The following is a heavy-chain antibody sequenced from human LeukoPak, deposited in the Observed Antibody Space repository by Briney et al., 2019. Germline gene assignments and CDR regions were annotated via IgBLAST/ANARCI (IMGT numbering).Heavy chain of an antibody. CDR2: MNPNSGNT. CDR3: ARGHGDYVWGSYRLFWFDP. J-gene: IGHJ5*02. Sequence: ASVKVSCKASGYTFTSYDINWVRQATGQGLEWMGWMNPNSGNTGYAQKFQGRVTMTRNTSISTAYMELSSLRSEDTAAYYCARGHGDYVWGSYRLFWFDPWGQGTLVTVSS. V-gene: IGHV1-8*01. D-gene: IGHD3-16*02. CDR1: GYTFTSYD.